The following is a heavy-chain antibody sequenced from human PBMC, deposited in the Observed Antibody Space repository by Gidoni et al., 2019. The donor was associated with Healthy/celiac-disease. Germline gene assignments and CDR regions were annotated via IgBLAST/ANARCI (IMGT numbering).Heavy chain of an antibody. D-gene: IGHD3-22*01. CDR3: ATLPTYYYDSSGYQRDY. Sequence: EVQLVESGGGLVKPGGSLRLSCAASGFTFSSYRMNWVRQAPGKGLEWVSSISRSSSYIYYADSVKGRFTISRDNAKNSLYLQMNSLRAEDTAVYYCATLPTYYYDSSGYQRDYWGQGTLVTVSS. CDR1: GFTFSSYR. CDR2: ISRSSSYI. V-gene: IGHV3-21*01. J-gene: IGHJ4*02.